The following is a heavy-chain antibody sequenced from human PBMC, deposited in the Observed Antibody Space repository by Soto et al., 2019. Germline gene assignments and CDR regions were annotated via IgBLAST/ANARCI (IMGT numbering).Heavy chain of an antibody. CDR2: MNSEGSST. CDR1: GFRVSGYW. J-gene: IGHJ4*02. CDR3: ARGPAGGVSRSLFDW. D-gene: IGHD1-26*01. Sequence: LRLSCAASGFRVSGYWMHWVRQARGKGLMWVSRMNSEGSSTSYADSVKGRFTISRDSAKNTLYLQMNSLRVEDTAVYYCARGPAGGVSRSLFDWWGQGTLVTVSS. V-gene: IGHV3-74*01.